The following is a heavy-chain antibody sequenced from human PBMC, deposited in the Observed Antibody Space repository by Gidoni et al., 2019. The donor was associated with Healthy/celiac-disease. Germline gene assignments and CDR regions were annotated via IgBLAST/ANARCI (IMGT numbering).Heavy chain of an antibody. V-gene: IGHV3-30-3*01. CDR3: ARDPCGGDCYFDAFDI. J-gene: IGHJ3*02. CDR2: ISDEGSNK. Sequence: QVQLLASGGGVVQPGRSLRLSCAASGFTFRIYAMHWVRPAPGKGLEWVAVISDEGSNKYYADSVKGRFNISRDNSKNTLYLQMNSLRAEDTAGYYCARDPCGGDCYFDAFDIWGQGTMVTVSS. D-gene: IGHD2-21*01. CDR1: GFTFRIYA.